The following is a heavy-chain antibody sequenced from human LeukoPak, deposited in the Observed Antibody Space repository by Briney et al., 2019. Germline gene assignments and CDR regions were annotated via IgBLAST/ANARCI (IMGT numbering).Heavy chain of an antibody. V-gene: IGHV3-30-3*01. D-gene: IGHD2-15*01. Sequence: GGSLRLSCAASGFTFSRYTMHWVRQAPGKGLEWVAVLSYDENNEYYADSVKGRFTISRDNSKNTLYLQMNSLRGEDTAVYYCARDQGYCSGGSCYRRGFSAFDIWGQGTMVTVSS. CDR3: ARDQGYCSGGSCYRRGFSAFDI. CDR2: LSYDENNE. J-gene: IGHJ3*02. CDR1: GFTFSRYT.